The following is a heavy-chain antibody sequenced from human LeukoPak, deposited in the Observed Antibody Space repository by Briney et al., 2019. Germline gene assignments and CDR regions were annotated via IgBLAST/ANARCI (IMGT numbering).Heavy chain of an antibody. J-gene: IGHJ4*02. CDR3: ARHGYGAD. Sequence: GESLQISCKGSGYSFTSNWIGWVRQMPGKGLEWMGIIYPGDSDIRYSPSLQGQVTISADKSISTTYLQWSSLKASDSGMYYCARHGYGADWGQGTLVTVSS. CDR2: IYPGDSDI. D-gene: IGHD3-22*01. V-gene: IGHV5-51*01. CDR1: GYSFTSNW.